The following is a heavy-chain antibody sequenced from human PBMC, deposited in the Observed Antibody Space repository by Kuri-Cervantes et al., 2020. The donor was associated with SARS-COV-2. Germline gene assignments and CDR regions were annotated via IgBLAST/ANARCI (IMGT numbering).Heavy chain of an antibody. CDR2: VRRDGSNY. J-gene: IGHJ4*02. CDR1: GFTFSSYG. CDR3: AKVDTASLDY. V-gene: IGHV3-30*02. D-gene: IGHD5-18*01. Sequence: GGSLRLSCAASGFTFSSYGMHWVRQAPGKGLEWVGFVRRDGSNYYYADSVKGRFTISRDNSKNSLYLEMNSLRPEDTAVYYCAKVDTASLDYWGQGTLVTVSS.